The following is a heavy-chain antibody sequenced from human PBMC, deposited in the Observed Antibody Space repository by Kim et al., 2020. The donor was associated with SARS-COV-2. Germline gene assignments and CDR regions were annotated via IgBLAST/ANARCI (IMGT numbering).Heavy chain of an antibody. V-gene: IGHV3-7*03. CDR1: GFTFSSYW. CDR3: ARDRPWNDEYYNYGLDV. CDR2: IKEDGSEK. J-gene: IGHJ6*02. Sequence: GGSLRLSCAASGFTFSSYWMSWVRQAPGKGLEWVANIKEDGSEKYYVDSVKGRFTISRDNAKNSLYLQMNSLRVDDTALYHCARDRPWNDEYYNYGLDVWGQGTTVIVSS. D-gene: IGHD1-1*01.